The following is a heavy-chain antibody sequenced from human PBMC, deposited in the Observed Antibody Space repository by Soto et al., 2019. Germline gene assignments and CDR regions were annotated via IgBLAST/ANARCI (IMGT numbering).Heavy chain of an antibody. CDR1: GASIRSFY. D-gene: IGHD3-22*01. CDR2: IYYSGGT. CDR3: ARDGNHYDTSGYYSV. J-gene: IGHJ4*01. V-gene: IGHV4-59*01. Sequence: SETLSLTCSVSGASIRSFYWSWIRQTPGKGLEWIAYIYYSGGTNYNPSLESRVTISVDTSKNQFSLKLSSVTATDTAVYYCARDGNHYDTSGYYSVWGQGILVTV.